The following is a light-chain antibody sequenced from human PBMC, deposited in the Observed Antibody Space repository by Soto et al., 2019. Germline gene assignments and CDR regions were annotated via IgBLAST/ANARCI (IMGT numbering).Light chain of an antibody. CDR2: AAS. Sequence: EIQMTQSPSSLSASVGDRVTITCRASQAISNYLAWYQQKPGKDPTLLISAASTLQSGVPSRFSGSGSGTDFTLTISSLHPEDVATYYCQKFNAVPTFGGGTKVEI. J-gene: IGKJ4*01. CDR1: QAISNY. CDR3: QKFNAVPT. V-gene: IGKV1-27*01.